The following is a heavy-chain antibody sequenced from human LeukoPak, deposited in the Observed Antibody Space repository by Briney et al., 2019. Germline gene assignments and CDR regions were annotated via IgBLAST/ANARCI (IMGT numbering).Heavy chain of an antibody. Sequence: RGSLRLSCAASGFTFDDYAMHWVRQAPGKGLEWVSLISWDGNSTYYADSVKGRFTISRDNSKNSLYLQMNSLRAEDSALYYCAKAGHIAMAGYFDYWGQGTLVTVSS. J-gene: IGHJ4*02. V-gene: IGHV3-43D*03. D-gene: IGHD6-19*01. CDR1: GFTFDDYA. CDR2: ISWDGNST. CDR3: AKAGHIAMAGYFDY.